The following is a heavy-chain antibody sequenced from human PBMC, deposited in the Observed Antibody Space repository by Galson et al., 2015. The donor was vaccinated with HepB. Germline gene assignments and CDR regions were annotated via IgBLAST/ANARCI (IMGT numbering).Heavy chain of an antibody. CDR3: ATGVGIRHDYNGMDV. J-gene: IGHJ6*02. CDR2: LYSGGST. D-gene: IGHD2-21*01. CDR1: GLIVSDNS. Sequence: SLRLSCAASGLIVSDNSLSWGRQAPGQGLEWVSVLYSGGSTYYADSVKGCFTISRDNSKHTLHLQMKRLRAEDTAIYYCATGVGIRHDYNGMDVWGQGTTVTVSS. V-gene: IGHV3-53*01.